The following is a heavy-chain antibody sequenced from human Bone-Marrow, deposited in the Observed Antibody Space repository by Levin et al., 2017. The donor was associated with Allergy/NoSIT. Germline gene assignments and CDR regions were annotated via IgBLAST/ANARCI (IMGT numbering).Heavy chain of an antibody. CDR3: ARGPIFYATSLDY. Sequence: PGGSLRLSCTASGFTYTDYPMSWVRQAPGKGLEWVGFIRSKVSGGTTEYAASVKGRFTISKDNSETIAYLQMNSLKTEDTAVYYCARGPIFYATSLDYWGQGSQVTVSS. J-gene: IGHJ4*02. CDR2: IRSKVSGGTT. V-gene: IGHV3-49*04. D-gene: IGHD3-9*01. CDR1: GFTYTDYP.